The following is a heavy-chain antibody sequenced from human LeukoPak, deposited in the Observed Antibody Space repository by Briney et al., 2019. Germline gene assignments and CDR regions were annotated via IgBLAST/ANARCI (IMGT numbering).Heavy chain of an antibody. Sequence: GGSLRLSCAASGFTFSSYSMNWVRQAPGKGLEWVSSISSSSSYIYYADSVKGRFTISRDNAKNSLYLQMNSLRAEDTAVYYCARAWGDGAFDIWGQGTMVTVSS. CDR2: ISSSSSYI. CDR1: GFTFSSYS. V-gene: IGHV3-21*01. CDR3: ARAWGDGAFDI. D-gene: IGHD5-24*01. J-gene: IGHJ3*02.